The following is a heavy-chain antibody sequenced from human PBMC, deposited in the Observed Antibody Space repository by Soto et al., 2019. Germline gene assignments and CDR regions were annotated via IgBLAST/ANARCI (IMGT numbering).Heavy chain of an antibody. J-gene: IGHJ6*02. D-gene: IGHD3-3*01. V-gene: IGHV6-1*01. Sequence: PSQTLSLTCAISGDSVSSNSAAWNWIRQSPSRGLEWLGRTYYRSKWYNDYAVSVKSRITINPDTSKNQFSLQLNSVTPEDTAVYYCASGVAYYDFWSGYYRYYGMDVWGQGTTGTVSS. CDR3: ASGVAYYDFWSGYYRYYGMDV. CDR1: GDSVSSNSAA. CDR2: TYYRSKWYN.